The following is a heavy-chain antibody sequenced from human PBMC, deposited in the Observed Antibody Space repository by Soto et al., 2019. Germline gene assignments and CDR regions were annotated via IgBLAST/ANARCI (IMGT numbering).Heavy chain of an antibody. CDR1: GFTFSSYA. CDR3: ARSQLARTDYYYYYGMDV. CDR2: ISSNGGST. D-gene: IGHD2-2*01. Sequence: EVQLVESGGGLVQPGGSLRLSCAASGFTFSSYAMHWVRQAPGKGLEYVSAISSNGGSTYYANSVKGRFTISRDNSKNTLYLQMGRLRAEDMAVYYCARSQLARTDYYYYYGMDVWGQGTTXT. V-gene: IGHV3-64*01. J-gene: IGHJ6*02.